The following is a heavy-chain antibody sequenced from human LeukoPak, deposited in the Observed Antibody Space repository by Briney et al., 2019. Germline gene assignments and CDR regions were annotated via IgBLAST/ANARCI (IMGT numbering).Heavy chain of an antibody. Sequence: SETLSLTCAVYGGSFSGYYWSWIRQPPGKGLEWIGEINHSGSTNYNPSLKSRVTISVDTSKNQFSLKLSSVTAADTAVYYCARGRPQYYYGSGTFDYWGQGTLVTVSS. CDR2: INHSGST. J-gene: IGHJ4*02. V-gene: IGHV4-34*01. D-gene: IGHD3-10*01. CDR1: GGSFSGYY. CDR3: ARGRPQYYYGSGTFDY.